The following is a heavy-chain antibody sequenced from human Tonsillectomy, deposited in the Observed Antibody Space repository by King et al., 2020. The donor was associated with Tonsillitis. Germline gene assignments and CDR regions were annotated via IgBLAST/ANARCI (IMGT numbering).Heavy chain of an antibody. CDR1: GGSISSASYY. J-gene: IGHJ6*03. CDR3: ASDPKLWNYSPQYYDYMDV. Sequence: VQLQESGPGLVKPSQTLSLTCTVSGGSISSASYYWSWIRQPAGKGLEWIGRISTSGRTNYNPSLKSRVTMSVDTSKNQFSLRLSSVTAADTAVYYCASDPKLWNYSPQYYDYMDVWGKGTTVTVSS. V-gene: IGHV4-61*02. CDR2: ISTSGRT. D-gene: IGHD1-7*01.